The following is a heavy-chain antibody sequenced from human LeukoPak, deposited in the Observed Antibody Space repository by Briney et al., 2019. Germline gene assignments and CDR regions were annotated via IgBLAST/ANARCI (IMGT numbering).Heavy chain of an antibody. CDR1: GLTFSSYA. V-gene: IGHV3-23*01. J-gene: IGHJ6*02. CDR2: ISGSGGST. Sequence: GGSLRLSCAASGLTFSSYAMSWVRQAPGKVLEWVSAISGSGGSTYYADSVKGRFTISRDNSKNTLYLQMNSLRVEDTAVYYCAKYTGAGPLYGMDVWGQGTTVTVSS. CDR3: AKYTGAGPLYGMDV. D-gene: IGHD6-13*01.